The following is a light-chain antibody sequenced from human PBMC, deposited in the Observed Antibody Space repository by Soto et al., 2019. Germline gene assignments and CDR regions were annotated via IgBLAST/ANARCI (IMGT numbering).Light chain of an antibody. CDR3: QQYCSSPVT. J-gene: IGKJ1*01. Sequence: EIVLTQSPGTLSLSPGERATLSCRASQSVSSSYLAWYQQKPGQAPRLLIYGASSRATGIPDRFSGSGSGTDFTLTISSLEPEDFAVYYCQQYCSSPVTFGQGTKVQIK. CDR2: GAS. CDR1: QSVSSSY. V-gene: IGKV3-20*01.